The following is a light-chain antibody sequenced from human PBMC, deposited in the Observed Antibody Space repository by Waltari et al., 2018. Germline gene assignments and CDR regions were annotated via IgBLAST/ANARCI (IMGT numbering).Light chain of an antibody. CDR2: GKE. V-gene: IGLV3-19*01. Sequence: SSELTQGPAVSVALGQTVKITCQGDSLRTSYASWYQLKPGQAPILVLFGKEKRPSGIPDWFSGYSSGTTSSLTITGAQAEDEADYYCHSRNGRDNQVVFGGGTRLTVL. J-gene: IGLJ3*02. CDR3: HSRNGRDNQVV. CDR1: SLRTSY.